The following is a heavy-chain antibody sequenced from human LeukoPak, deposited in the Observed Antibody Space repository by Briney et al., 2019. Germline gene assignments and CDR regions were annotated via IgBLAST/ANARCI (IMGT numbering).Heavy chain of an antibody. V-gene: IGHV1-18*04. D-gene: IGHD3-10*01. CDR3: ARANLPQGASGYYFDY. J-gene: IGHJ4*02. CDR1: GYTFTSYG. Sequence: ASVKVSCKASGYTFTSYGISWVRQAPGQGLEWMGWISAYNGNTNYAQKLQGRVTMTTDTSTSTAYMELRSLRSDDTAVYYCARANLPQGASGYYFDYWGQGSLVTVSS. CDR2: ISAYNGNT.